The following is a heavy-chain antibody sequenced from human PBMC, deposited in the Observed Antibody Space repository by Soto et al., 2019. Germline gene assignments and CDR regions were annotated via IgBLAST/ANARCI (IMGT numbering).Heavy chain of an antibody. CDR3: ARHLTMPATGGLDY. J-gene: IGHJ4*02. CDR2: IRHGGST. Sequence: QVQLQESGPGLVKPSGTLSLTCVVSSGSITNNNWWSWVRQPPGKGLEWIGEIRHGGSTNYNPSLKSRATISVDKSKNQFTLNLNSVTAADTAVYYCARHLTMPATGGLDYWGQGTLVTVSS. CDR1: SGSITNNNW. V-gene: IGHV4-4*02. D-gene: IGHD2-15*01.